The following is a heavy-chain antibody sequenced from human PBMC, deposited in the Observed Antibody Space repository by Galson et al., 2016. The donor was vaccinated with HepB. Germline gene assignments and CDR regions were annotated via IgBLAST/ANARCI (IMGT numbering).Heavy chain of an antibody. Sequence: SVKVSCKASGYTFTNYGISWVRQAPGQGLEWMGWISAHNGNTNYAQKLQGRVTMTTDTSTSTAYMDLRSLRSDDTAVYFCARVRGYSSVWSEAAFDYWGQGTLVTVSS. J-gene: IGHJ4*02. CDR1: GYTFTNYG. D-gene: IGHD6-19*01. V-gene: IGHV1-18*01. CDR3: ARVRGYSSVWSEAAFDY. CDR2: ISAHNGNT.